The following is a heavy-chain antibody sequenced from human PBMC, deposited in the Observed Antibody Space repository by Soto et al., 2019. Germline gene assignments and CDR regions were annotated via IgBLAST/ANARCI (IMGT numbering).Heavy chain of an antibody. J-gene: IGHJ6*02. V-gene: IGHV1-3*01. Sequence: QVQLAQSGAEVKEPGASVKVSCKASGYTFTSYGIHWVRQAPGQTLEWMGWIGAGSGNRKYSQKFQGRVTLSRDTSASTVYMELSSLMSEDTAVYYCARDTDSSGQSQYGMGVWGQGTTVTVSS. CDR3: ARDTDSSGQSQYGMGV. CDR2: IGAGSGNR. CDR1: GYTFTSYG. D-gene: IGHD4-4*01.